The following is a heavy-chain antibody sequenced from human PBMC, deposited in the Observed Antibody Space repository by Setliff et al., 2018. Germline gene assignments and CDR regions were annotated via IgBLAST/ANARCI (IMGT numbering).Heavy chain of an antibody. J-gene: IGHJ5*02. D-gene: IGHD2-2*01. CDR3: ARGYCSSPSCFFAGWFDP. CDR2: IYYSGTT. V-gene: IGHV4-59*12. CDR1: GGYIRSFH. Sequence: SETLSLTCTVSGGYIRSFHWSWIRQPPGKGLEWIGYIYYSGTTNYNPSLKSRVTISVDTSKNQFSLKLTSVTAADTAVYYCARGYCSSPSCFFAGWFDPWGQGTLVTVSS.